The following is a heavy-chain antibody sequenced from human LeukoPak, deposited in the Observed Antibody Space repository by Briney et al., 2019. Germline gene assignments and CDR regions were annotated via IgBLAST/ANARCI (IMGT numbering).Heavy chain of an antibody. J-gene: IGHJ4*02. CDR1: GFTFSSYA. D-gene: IGHD3-22*01. Sequence: GGSLRLSCAASGFTFSSYAMSWVRQAPGKGLEWVSAISGSGGSTYYADSVKGRFTISGDNSKNTLYLQMNSLRAEDTAVYYCAKDPRPLKARYYYDSSGYWGQGTLVTVSS. CDR2: ISGSGGST. CDR3: AKDPRPLKARYYYDSSGY. V-gene: IGHV3-23*01.